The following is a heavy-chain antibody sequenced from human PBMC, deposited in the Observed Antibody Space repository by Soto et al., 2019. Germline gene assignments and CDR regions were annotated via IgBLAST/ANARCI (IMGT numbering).Heavy chain of an antibody. J-gene: IGHJ3*02. CDR3: AKHYYDSSGYYHDAFDI. Sequence: PGGSLRLSCAASGFTFSSYAMSWVRQAPGKGLEWVSAISGSGGSTYYADSVKGRFTISRDNSKNTLYLQMNSLRAEDTAVYYCAKHYYDSSGYYHDAFDIWGQGTMVTVSS. V-gene: IGHV3-23*01. CDR2: ISGSGGST. CDR1: GFTFSSYA. D-gene: IGHD3-22*01.